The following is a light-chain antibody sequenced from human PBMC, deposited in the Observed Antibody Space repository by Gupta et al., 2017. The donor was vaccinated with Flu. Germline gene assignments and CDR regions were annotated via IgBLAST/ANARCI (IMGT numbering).Light chain of an antibody. CDR1: SSDIGGYNS. CDR3: SSDTNTNTLVL. Sequence: QSALTQPASVSGSPGQSITISCTGPSSDIGGYNSVSWYQQRPGKAPNLLIFEVSNRPSGVAARFSGSKSANTASLTIAGLQAEDEADYYCSSDTNTNTLVLFGGGTKLTVL. CDR2: EVS. V-gene: IGLV2-14*03. J-gene: IGLJ2*01.